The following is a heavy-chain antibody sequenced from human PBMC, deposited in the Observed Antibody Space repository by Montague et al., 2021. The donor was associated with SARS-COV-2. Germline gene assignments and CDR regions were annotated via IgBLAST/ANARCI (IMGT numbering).Heavy chain of an antibody. Sequence: SLRLSCAASGFTFSSYGMHWVRQAPGKGLERVAVISYDGSNKYYADSVKGRFTISRDNSKNTLYLQMNSLRAEDTAVYYCARDLTYYDILTGYFAESPHYYYYYGMDVWGQGATVTVSS. V-gene: IGHV3-33*05. CDR2: ISYDGSNK. D-gene: IGHD3-9*01. CDR1: GFTFSSYG. J-gene: IGHJ6*02. CDR3: ARDLTYYDILTGYFAESPHYYYYYGMDV.